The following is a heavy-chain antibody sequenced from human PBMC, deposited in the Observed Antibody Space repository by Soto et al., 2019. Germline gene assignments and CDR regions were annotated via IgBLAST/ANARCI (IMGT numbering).Heavy chain of an antibody. CDR3: AHRGMGKDGGSWYENYYYYGMDF. CDR2: IYWNDDQ. V-gene: IGHV2-5*01. D-gene: IGHD6-13*01. Sequence: SGPTLVNPTQTLTLTCTLSGFSLSTSGVGVSWIRQPPGKALEWLALIYWNDDQRYSPSLKSRLTLTKDTSKNQVVLTMTDMDPVDTATYYCAHRGMGKDGGSWYENYYYYGMDFWGQGTTVTVAS. CDR1: GFSLSTSGVG. J-gene: IGHJ6*02.